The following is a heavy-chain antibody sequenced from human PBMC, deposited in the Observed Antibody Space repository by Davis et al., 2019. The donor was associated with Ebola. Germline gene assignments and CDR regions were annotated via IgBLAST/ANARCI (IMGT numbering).Heavy chain of an antibody. CDR1: GGSFSGYY. CDR3: ARLAGVVVVPAAIRYYYGMDV. V-gene: IGHV4-34*01. Sequence: SETPSLTCAVYGGSFSGYYWSWIRQPPGKGLEWIGEINHSGSTNYNPSLKSRVTISVDTSKNQFSLKVSSVTAADTAVYYCARLAGVVVVPAAIRYYYGMDVWGQGTTVTVSS. CDR2: INHSGST. D-gene: IGHD2-2*01. J-gene: IGHJ6*02.